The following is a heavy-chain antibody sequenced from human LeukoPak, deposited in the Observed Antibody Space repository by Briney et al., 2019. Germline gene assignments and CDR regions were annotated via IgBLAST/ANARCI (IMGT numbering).Heavy chain of an antibody. CDR2: ISGDNIM. Sequence: GGSLRLSCAASGFFFGSYEMDWVRQPPGKGLEWISCISGDNIMHQADSVKGRFTISRDNGKNSVYLQMDSLRAEDSAIYYCARGYRDTAMFLDYWGQGILVTVSS. CDR3: ARGYRDTAMFLDY. V-gene: IGHV3-48*03. CDR1: GFFFGSYE. J-gene: IGHJ4*02. D-gene: IGHD5-18*01.